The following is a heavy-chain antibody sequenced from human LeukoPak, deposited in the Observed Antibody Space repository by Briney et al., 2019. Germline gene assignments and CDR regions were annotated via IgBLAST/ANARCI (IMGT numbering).Heavy chain of an antibody. V-gene: IGHV1-2*02. J-gene: IGHJ4*02. CDR1: GYTFTGYY. CDR2: INPNSGGT. D-gene: IGHD2-15*01. Sequence: ASVKVSCKASGYTFTGYYMHWVRQAPGQGLEWMGWINPNSGGTNYAQKFQGRVTMTRDTSISTAYMELSRLRSDDTAVYYCARVRVRCSGGSCPRITLDYWGQGTLVTVSS. CDR3: ARVRVRCSGGSCPRITLDY.